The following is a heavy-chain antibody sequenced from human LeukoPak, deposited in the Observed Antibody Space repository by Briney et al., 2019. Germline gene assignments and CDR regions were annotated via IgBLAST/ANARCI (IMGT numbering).Heavy chain of an antibody. V-gene: IGHV4-39*07. CDR3: ATTPGAFEF. CDR1: GASVSSSSHY. Sequence: SETLSLTCTVSGASVSSSSHYWGWIRQPPGKGLEWIGSIYYSGSTYYNPSLKSRVTISVDTSKNQFSLKLTSVTAADTAVYYCATTPGAFEFWGQGTMVTVSS. J-gene: IGHJ3*01. CDR2: IYYSGST.